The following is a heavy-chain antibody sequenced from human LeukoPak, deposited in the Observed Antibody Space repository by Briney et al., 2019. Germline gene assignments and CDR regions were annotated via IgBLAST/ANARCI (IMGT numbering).Heavy chain of an antibody. Sequence: PGGSLRLSCAASGFSLRTFTLHWVRQDPGKGLEWVSSIGSTTTDMSYTGSVKGRFSISRDNAKNSLSLQMNSLRVEDTAVYYCTRDRLFDCWGQGTLVTVSS. CDR3: TRDRLFDC. V-gene: IGHV3-21*01. D-gene: IGHD6-6*01. J-gene: IGHJ4*02. CDR2: IGSTTTDM. CDR1: GFSLRTFT.